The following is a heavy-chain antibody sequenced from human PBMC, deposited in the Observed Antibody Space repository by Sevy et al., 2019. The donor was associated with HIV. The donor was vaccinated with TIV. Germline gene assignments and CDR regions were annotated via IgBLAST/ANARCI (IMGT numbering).Heavy chain of an antibody. CDR3: ARGGGNGWYYFDY. V-gene: IGHV1-69*13. Sequence: ASVKVSCKASGGIFRSYGISWVRQAPGQGLEWMGGIIPILGSVNYAQKFQCRVTITADESTQTAYMELSSLRSEDTAVYYCARGGGNGWYYFDYWGQETLVTVSS. D-gene: IGHD6-19*01. CDR2: IIPILGSV. J-gene: IGHJ4*02. CDR1: GGIFRSYG.